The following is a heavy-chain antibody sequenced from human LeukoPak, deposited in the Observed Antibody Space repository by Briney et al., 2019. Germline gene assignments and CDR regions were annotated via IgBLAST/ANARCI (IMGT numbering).Heavy chain of an antibody. Sequence: GGSLRLSCAASGFSFSSYGMHWVRQAPGKGLEWVAFIRHDGSNINYADSVKGRFTISRDNSKNTLYLQMNSLRAEDTAVYYCAKDGVLLWFGELVVNWFDPWGQGTLVTVSS. D-gene: IGHD3-10*01. CDR3: AKDGVLLWFGELVVNWFDP. CDR1: GFSFSSYG. V-gene: IGHV3-30*02. J-gene: IGHJ5*02. CDR2: IRHDGSNI.